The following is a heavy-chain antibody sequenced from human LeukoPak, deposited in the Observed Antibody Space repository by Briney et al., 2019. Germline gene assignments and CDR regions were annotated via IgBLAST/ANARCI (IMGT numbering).Heavy chain of an antibody. D-gene: IGHD3-22*01. CDR3: AKPITLIADVFDI. CDR1: GFTFDSYV. J-gene: IGHJ3*02. V-gene: IGHV3-23*01. Sequence: GGSLRLSCAASGFTFDSYVMSWVRQAPGKGLEWVAAISGRGGSTYYADSVKGRFTISRENSKNTLYLQMNSLRAEDTAVYYCAKPITLIADVFDIWGQGTMVTVSS. CDR2: ISGRGGST.